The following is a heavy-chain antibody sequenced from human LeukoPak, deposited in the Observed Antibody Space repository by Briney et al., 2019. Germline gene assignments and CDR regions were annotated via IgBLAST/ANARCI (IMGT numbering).Heavy chain of an antibody. Sequence: PSETLSLTCTVSGDSISSDDYYWSWIRQPPGKGLEWIGEINHSGSTNYNPSLKSRVTISVDTSKNQFSLKLSSVTAADTAVYYCARLSEITMVRGIKKHYYCFMDVWGKETTVSISS. D-gene: IGHD3-10*01. CDR2: INHSGST. CDR1: GDSISSDDYY. J-gene: IGHJ6*03. CDR3: ARLSEITMVRGIKKHYYCFMDV. V-gene: IGHV4-34*01.